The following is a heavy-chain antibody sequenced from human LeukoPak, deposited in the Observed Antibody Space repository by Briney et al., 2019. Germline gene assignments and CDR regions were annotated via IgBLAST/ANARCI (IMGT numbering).Heavy chain of an antibody. V-gene: IGHV1-18*01. CDR2: ISSYSSDT. D-gene: IGHD6-19*01. J-gene: IGHJ3*01. CDR3: ALAVADNAFDV. CDR1: GYIFTAFG. Sequence: GASVKVSCKTSGYIFTAFGVSWVRQAPGQSLEWVGWISSYSSDTEYAQKLQGRVSMSTDTSTTTAYMELSSLRSDDTAMYYCALAVADNAFDVWGQGTMVTVSS.